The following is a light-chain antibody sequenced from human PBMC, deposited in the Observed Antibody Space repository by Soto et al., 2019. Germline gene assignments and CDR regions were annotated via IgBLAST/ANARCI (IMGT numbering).Light chain of an antibody. CDR2: GNS. J-gene: IGLJ3*02. V-gene: IGLV1-40*01. Sequence: QSVLXQPPSVSGAPGQRVTISCSGTSSNIGAGYDVHWYQQLPGTAPKLLIYGNSNRLSGVPDRFSGSKSGTSASLAITGLQAEDEADYYCQSYDSSLSHWLFGGGTKLTVL. CDR3: QSYDSSLSHWL. CDR1: SSNIGAGYD.